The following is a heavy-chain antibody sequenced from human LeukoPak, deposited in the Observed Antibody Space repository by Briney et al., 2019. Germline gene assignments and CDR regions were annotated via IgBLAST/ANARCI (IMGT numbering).Heavy chain of an antibody. J-gene: IGHJ4*02. CDR2: INTDGSIT. CDR1: GFTFSSYW. Sequence: PGGSLRLSCAASGFTFSSYWMHWVRQAPGKGLVWVSRINTDGSITTYADSVKGRFTTSRDNAKNTLYLQMNSLRAEDTAIYYCAGTVTGREGLDNWGQGTLVTVSS. CDR3: AGTVTGREGLDN. D-gene: IGHD6-19*01. V-gene: IGHV3-74*01.